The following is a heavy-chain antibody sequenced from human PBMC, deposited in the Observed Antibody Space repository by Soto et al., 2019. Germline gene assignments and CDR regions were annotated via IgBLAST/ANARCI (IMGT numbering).Heavy chain of an antibody. D-gene: IGHD4-4*01. CDR3: ARAQTPTESDH. CDR1: GYTFSNYG. J-gene: IGHJ4*02. CDR2: INTYNGNT. Sequence: ASVKVSFKASGYTFSNYGITWVRQAPGQGLEWMGWINTYNGNTNYAQKVQGRVTMTADTSTSTVYMELRSLTSDDSAVYYCARAQTPTESDHWGQGTLVTVSS. V-gene: IGHV1-18*01.